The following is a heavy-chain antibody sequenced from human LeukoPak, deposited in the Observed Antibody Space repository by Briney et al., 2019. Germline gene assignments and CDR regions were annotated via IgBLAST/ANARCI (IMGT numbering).Heavy chain of an antibody. J-gene: IGHJ4*02. CDR1: GFTFGKYW. Sequence: PGGSLRLSCVASGFTFGKYWMSWVRQAPGKGLEWVAVISYDGSNKYYADSVKGRFTISRDNSKNTLYLQMNSLRAEDTAVYYCAKGLRGQQPLGYWGQGTLVTVSS. CDR3: AKGLRGQQPLGY. V-gene: IGHV3-30*18. D-gene: IGHD6-13*01. CDR2: ISYDGSNK.